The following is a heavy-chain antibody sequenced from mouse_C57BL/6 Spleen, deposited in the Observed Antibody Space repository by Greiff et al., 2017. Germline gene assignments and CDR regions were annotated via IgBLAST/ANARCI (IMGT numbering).Heavy chain of an antibody. Sequence: VKLQQSGAELVRPGTSVKVSCKASGYAFTNYFIEWVKQRPGKSLEWIGVINPGSGGSSYNEKFKGKATLTADKSSSTAYMQLSSLTSEDSAVYFCARKDYYGSRNYAMDYWGQGTSVTVSS. J-gene: IGHJ4*01. CDR1: GYAFTNYF. CDR3: ARKDYYGSRNYAMDY. D-gene: IGHD1-1*01. CDR2: INPGSGGS. V-gene: IGHV1-54*01.